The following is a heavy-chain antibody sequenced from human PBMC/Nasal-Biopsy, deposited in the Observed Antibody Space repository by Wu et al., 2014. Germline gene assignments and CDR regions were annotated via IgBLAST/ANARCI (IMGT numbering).Heavy chain of an antibody. CDR2: IYTTGTA. CDR1: GFTFSSYW. V-gene: IGHV3-66*01. D-gene: IGHD6-19*01. Sequence: LRLSCAASGFTFSSYWMHWVRQAPGRGLVWVAAIYTTGTAYYAESVKGRFTLYRETFRGTGPIHLQMTGLRVEDTGVYYCAREKGSSGARWGSRQFYYMDVWGKGTTVTVS. J-gene: IGHJ6*03. CDR3: AREKGSSGARWGSRQFYYMDV.